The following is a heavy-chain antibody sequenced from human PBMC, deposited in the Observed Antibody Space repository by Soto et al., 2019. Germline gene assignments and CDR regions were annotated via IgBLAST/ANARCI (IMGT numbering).Heavy chain of an antibody. V-gene: IGHV1-69*02. Sequence: QVQLVQSGAEVQKPGSSVKISCKTSGGTFDSNNITWVRQAPGQGLEWMGRSIPLLGIANYAQKFQGRVTITADKSTSTTFLDLNSLTSEDTAVYFCAREFTANAFDVWGQGTMLTVSS. CDR3: AREFTANAFDV. CDR1: GGTFDSNN. J-gene: IGHJ3*01. CDR2: SIPLLGIA.